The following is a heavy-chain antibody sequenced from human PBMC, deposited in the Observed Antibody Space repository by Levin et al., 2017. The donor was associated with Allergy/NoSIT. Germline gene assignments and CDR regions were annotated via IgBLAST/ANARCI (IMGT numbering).Heavy chain of an antibody. Sequence: LLLTCAASGFTFSSYAMNWVRQAPGKGLEWVSAISYSGGSTYYADSVKGRFTISRDNSKNTLYLQMSSLRAEDTAIYYCAKDNGHYWGQGTLVTVSS. CDR2: ISYSGGST. CDR3: AKDNGHY. CDR1: GFTFSSYA. J-gene: IGHJ4*02. V-gene: IGHV3-23*01. D-gene: IGHD2-8*01.